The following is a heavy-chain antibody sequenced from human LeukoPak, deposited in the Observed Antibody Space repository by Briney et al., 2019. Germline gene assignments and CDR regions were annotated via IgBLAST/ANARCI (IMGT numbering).Heavy chain of an antibody. J-gene: IGHJ4*02. V-gene: IGHV5-51*01. Sequence: SLKISCKGSGYSFTSYWIGWVRQMPGKGLEWMGIIYSPSFQGQVTISADKSISTAYLQWSSLKASDTAMYYCARRASGWYVDYWGQGTLVTVSS. CDR1: GYSFTSYW. CDR3: ARRASGWYVDY. CDR2: IY. D-gene: IGHD6-19*01.